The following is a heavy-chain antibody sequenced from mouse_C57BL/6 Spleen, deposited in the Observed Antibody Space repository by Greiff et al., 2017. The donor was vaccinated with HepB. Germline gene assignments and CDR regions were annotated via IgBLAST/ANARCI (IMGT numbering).Heavy chain of an antibody. CDR3: ARNYYYGSSHWYFAV. V-gene: IGHV1-69*01. D-gene: IGHD1-1*01. CDR1: GYTFTSYW. Sequence: VQLQQPGAELVMPGASVKLSCKASGYTFTSYWMHWVKQRPGQGLEWIGEIDPSDSYTNYNQKFKGKSTLTVDKSSSTAYMQLSSLTSEDSAVYYCARNYYYGSSHWYFAVWGTGTTVTVSS. J-gene: IGHJ1*03. CDR2: IDPSDSYT.